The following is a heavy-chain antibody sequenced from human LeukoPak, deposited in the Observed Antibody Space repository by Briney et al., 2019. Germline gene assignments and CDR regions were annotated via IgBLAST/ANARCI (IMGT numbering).Heavy chain of an antibody. V-gene: IGHV3-7*03. CDR2: IKLDGSEK. D-gene: IGHD3-3*01. J-gene: IGHJ4*02. CDR3: ARDQYDTWSRRGNFDS. Sequence: GGSLRLSCAASGFTFSSYSMNWVRQAPGKGLEWVANIKLDGSEKNYVDSVKGRFTISRDNTKNSLYLQMNSLRAEDTAVFYCARDQYDTWSRRGNFDSWGQGTLVIVSS. CDR1: GFTFSSYS.